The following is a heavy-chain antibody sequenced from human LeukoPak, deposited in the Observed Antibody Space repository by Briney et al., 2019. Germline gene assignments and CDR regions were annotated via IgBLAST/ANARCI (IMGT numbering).Heavy chain of an antibody. CDR3: ARGTPPSGYPSY. Sequence: PGGSLRLSCAASGFTFSSYGMHWVRQAPGKELEWVAFIRYDGSNKYYADSVKGRFTISRDNSKNTLYLQMNSLRAEDTAVYYCARGTPPSGYPSYWGQGTLVTVSS. J-gene: IGHJ4*02. CDR2: IRYDGSNK. CDR1: GFTFSSYG. D-gene: IGHD5-12*01. V-gene: IGHV3-30*02.